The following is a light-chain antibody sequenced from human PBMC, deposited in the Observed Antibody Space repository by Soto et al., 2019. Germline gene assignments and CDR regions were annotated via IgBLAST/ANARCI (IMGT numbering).Light chain of an antibody. Sequence: EIVLTQSPGTLSLSPGERATLSRRASQSVSSSYLAWYQQKPGQAPRLLIYGASSRATGISDRFSGSGSGTDFTLTISRLEPEDCAVYYCHQYGSSSWTFGQGTKVDIK. J-gene: IGKJ1*01. V-gene: IGKV3-20*01. CDR2: GAS. CDR3: HQYGSSSWT. CDR1: QSVSSSY.